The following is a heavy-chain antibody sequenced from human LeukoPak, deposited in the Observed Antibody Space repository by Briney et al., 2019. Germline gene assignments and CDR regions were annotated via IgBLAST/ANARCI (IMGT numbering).Heavy chain of an antibody. J-gene: IGHJ5*02. CDR3: ARRGGSQNWFDP. CDR1: GGSISSGGYS. CDR2: IYHSGST. V-gene: IGHV4-30-2*01. D-gene: IGHD2-15*01. Sequence: SQTLSLTCAVSGGSISSGGYSWSWIRQPPGKGLEWIGYIYHSGSTYYNPSLTSRVTISVDRSKNQFSLKLSSVTAADTAVYYCARRGGSQNWFDPWGQGTLVTVSS.